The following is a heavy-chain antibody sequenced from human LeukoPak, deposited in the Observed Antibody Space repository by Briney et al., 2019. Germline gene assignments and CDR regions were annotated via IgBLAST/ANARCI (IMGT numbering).Heavy chain of an antibody. CDR2: ISPDGSKS. V-gene: IGHV3-74*01. CDR3: ASQGGY. CDR1: GLTLSNFW. D-gene: IGHD3-16*01. J-gene: IGHJ4*02. Sequence: GGSLRLSCAPSGLTLSNFWMHWVRHVPGEGLVWVSRISPDGSKSIYADFVKGRFIISTDNAKNALYLQMNSLRAEDTAMYYCASQGGYWGQGTLVAVSS.